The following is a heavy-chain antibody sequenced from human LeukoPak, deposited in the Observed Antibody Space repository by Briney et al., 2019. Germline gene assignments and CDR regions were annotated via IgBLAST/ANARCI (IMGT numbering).Heavy chain of an antibody. CDR3: AGLGKHVSGWFHYYYGMDV. D-gene: IGHD6-19*01. Sequence: PGGSLRLSCAASGFTFSDYSMTWIRQAPGKGLEWVSYISRSGSYTNYADSVKGRFTISRDNAKNSLYLQMNSLRAEDTAVYYCAGLGKHVSGWFHYYYGMDVWGQGTTVTVSS. J-gene: IGHJ6*02. CDR1: GFTFSDYS. V-gene: IGHV3-11*06. CDR2: ISRSGSYT.